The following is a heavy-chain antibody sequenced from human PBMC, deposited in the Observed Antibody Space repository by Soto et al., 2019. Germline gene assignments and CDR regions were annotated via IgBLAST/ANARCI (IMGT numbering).Heavy chain of an antibody. CDR3: ARTYSGTYPPPYYFDY. D-gene: IGHD1-26*01. Sequence: VQLAQSGAEVKKPGESLKISCQGSGYSFTKYWIGWVRQMPGKGLEWMGIIYPGDSDARYSPSFQGQVIISADKSINTAYLQWSSLQASDTAIYYCARTYSGTYPPPYYFDYWGQGTLVTVSS. J-gene: IGHJ4*02. CDR1: GYSFTKYW. CDR2: IYPGDSDA. V-gene: IGHV5-51*01.